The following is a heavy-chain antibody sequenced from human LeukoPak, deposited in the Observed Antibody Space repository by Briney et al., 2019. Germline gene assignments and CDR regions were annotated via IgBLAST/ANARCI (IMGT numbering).Heavy chain of an antibody. CDR1: GYTFISYY. V-gene: IGHV1-46*03. Sequence: ASVKVSCKASGYTFISYYMHWVRQAPGQGLEWMGIINPSGGSTSYAQKFQGRVTMTRDTSTSTVYMELSRLRSEDTAVYYCPRGVDIVVVPAAIHPWGQGTLVTVSS. CDR3: PRGVDIVVVPAAIHP. CDR2: INPSGGST. D-gene: IGHD2-2*03. J-gene: IGHJ5*02.